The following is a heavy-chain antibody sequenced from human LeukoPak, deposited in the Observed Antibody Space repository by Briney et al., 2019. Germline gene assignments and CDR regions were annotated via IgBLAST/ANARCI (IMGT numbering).Heavy chain of an antibody. J-gene: IGHJ4*02. CDR2: ISGSGGST. CDR3: AKASGQAGYCSSTSCHYTFDY. Sequence: GGSLRLSCAASGFTFSSYAMSWVRQAPGKGLEWVSAISGSGGSTYYADSVKGRFTISRDNSKNTLYLQMNSLRAEDTTVYYCAKASGQAGYCSSTSCHYTFDYWGQGTLVTVSS. CDR1: GFTFSSYA. D-gene: IGHD2-2*01. V-gene: IGHV3-23*01.